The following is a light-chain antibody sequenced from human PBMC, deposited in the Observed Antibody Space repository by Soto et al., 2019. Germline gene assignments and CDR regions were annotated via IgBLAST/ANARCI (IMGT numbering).Light chain of an antibody. CDR2: KAS. J-gene: IGKJ4*01. CDR1: QSISSW. V-gene: IGKV1-5*03. Sequence: DIQMTQSPSTLSAPVGDRVTITCRASQSISSWLAWYQQKPGKAPKLLIYKASSLESGAPSRFSGSGSGTEFTLTISSLQPDDFATYYCQQYNSFSLLTFGGGTKVEIK. CDR3: QQYNSFSLLT.